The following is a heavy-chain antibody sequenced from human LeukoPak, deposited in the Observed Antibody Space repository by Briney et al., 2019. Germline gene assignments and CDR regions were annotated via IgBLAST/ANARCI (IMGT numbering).Heavy chain of an antibody. Sequence: SETLSLTCTVSGGSISSYYWSWIRQPPGKGLEWIGYIHYSGSTNYNPSLKSRVTISVDTTKNQFFLKLSSVTAADTAVYYCARDHGDCSSTSCLNWFDPWGQGTLVTVSS. CDR1: GGSISSYY. CDR2: IHYSGST. D-gene: IGHD2-2*01. J-gene: IGHJ5*02. V-gene: IGHV4-59*01. CDR3: ARDHGDCSSTSCLNWFDP.